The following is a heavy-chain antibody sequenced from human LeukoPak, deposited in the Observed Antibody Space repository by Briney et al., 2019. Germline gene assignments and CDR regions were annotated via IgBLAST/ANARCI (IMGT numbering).Heavy chain of an antibody. CDR2: ISSSSSYI. J-gene: IGHJ6*03. D-gene: IGHD3-10*01. CDR1: GFTFSSYS. V-gene: IGHV3-21*01. Sequence: GGSLRLSCAASGFTFSSYSMTWVRQAPGKGLEWVSSISSSSSYIYYADSVKGRFTISRDNAKNSLYLQMNSLRAEDTAVYYCARALRRVQVGYYYYMDVWGKGTTVTVSS. CDR3: ARALRRVQVGYYYYMDV.